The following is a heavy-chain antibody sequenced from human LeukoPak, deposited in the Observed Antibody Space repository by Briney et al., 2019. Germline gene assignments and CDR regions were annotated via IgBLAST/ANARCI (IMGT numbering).Heavy chain of an antibody. CDR1: GASLSSYF. Sequence: TSETLSLTCNVSGASLSSYFWSWIRQPPGKGLEWIGYIYYDGYPNYSPSLRSRITISVEKSKSQFSLNLRSVTAADTALYFCAGTELGYCTVTGCPLESWGQGTLVTVSS. V-gene: IGHV4-59*01. CDR2: IYYDGYP. D-gene: IGHD2-8*02. J-gene: IGHJ4*02. CDR3: AGTELGYCTVTGCPLES.